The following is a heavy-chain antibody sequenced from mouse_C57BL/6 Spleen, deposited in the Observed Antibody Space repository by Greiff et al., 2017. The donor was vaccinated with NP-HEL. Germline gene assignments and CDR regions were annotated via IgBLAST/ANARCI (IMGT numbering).Heavy chain of an antibody. CDR2: IFPRSGNT. D-gene: IGHD1-1*01. V-gene: IGHV1-81*01. CDR3: ATYGSSAY. Sequence: QVQLQQSGAELARPGASVKLSCKASGYTFTSYGISWVKQRTGQGLEWIGEIFPRSGNTYYNEKFKGKATLTADKSSSTAYMELRSLTSEDSAVYFCATYGSSAYWGQGTLVTVSA. J-gene: IGHJ3*01. CDR1: GYTFTSYG.